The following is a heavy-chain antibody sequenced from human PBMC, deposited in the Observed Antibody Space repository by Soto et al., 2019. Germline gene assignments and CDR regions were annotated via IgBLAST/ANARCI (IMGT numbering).Heavy chain of an antibody. CDR1: GYSFTSYW. Sequence: GESLKISCKGSGYSFTSYWIGWVRQMPGKGPEWMGIIYPGDSDTRYSPSFQGQVTISADKSISTAYLQWSSLKASDTAMYYCARRADRPQYYYGMDVWGQGTTVTVSS. D-gene: IGHD6-6*01. CDR2: IYPGDSDT. V-gene: IGHV5-51*01. CDR3: ARRADRPQYYYGMDV. J-gene: IGHJ6*02.